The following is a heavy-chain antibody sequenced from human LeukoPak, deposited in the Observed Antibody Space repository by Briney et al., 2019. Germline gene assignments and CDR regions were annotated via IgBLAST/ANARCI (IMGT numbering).Heavy chain of an antibody. V-gene: IGHV3-21*04. J-gene: IGHJ2*01. CDR1: RFTFSSYS. CDR2: IGPRGGSI. CDR3: ARLAGSRSPWYLDL. D-gene: IGHD6-19*01. Sequence: GGSLSLSCSPYRFTFSSYSKNWVRQAPGKGLECVSSIGPRGGSILYADSVTGRFSISRDNAKNSLYLQMNSLGADDTAVYYCARLAGSRSPWYLDLWGRGTLVTVSS.